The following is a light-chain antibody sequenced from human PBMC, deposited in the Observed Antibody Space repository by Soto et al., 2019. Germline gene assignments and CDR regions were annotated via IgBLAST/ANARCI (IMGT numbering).Light chain of an antibody. CDR1: SSDVGGYNY. V-gene: IGLV2-14*01. J-gene: IGLJ1*01. Sequence: QSALTQPASVSGSPGQSITISCTGTSSDVGGYNYVSWYQQHPGKAPKLMIYEVSNRPSGVSNRFSGSKSGNTASLTISGLQTEDEADYYCCSYAGGRTYLLGTGTKVTV. CDR2: EVS. CDR3: CSYAGGRTYL.